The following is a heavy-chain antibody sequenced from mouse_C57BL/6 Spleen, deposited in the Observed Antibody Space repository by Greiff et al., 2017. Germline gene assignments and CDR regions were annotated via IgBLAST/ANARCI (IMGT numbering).Heavy chain of an antibody. V-gene: IGHV1-15*01. CDR3: TRHYSNFRTMDY. J-gene: IGHJ4*01. CDR2: IDPETGGT. Sequence: VQLVESGAELVRPGASVTLSCKASGYTFTDYEMPWVKQTPVHGLEWIGAIDPETGGTAYNQKFKGKAILTADKSSSTAYMELRSLTSEDSAVYYYTRHYSNFRTMDYWGQGTSVTAAS. D-gene: IGHD2-5*01. CDR1: GYTFTDYE.